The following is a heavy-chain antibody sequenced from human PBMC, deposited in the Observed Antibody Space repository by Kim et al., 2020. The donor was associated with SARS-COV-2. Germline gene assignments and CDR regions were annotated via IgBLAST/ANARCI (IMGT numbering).Heavy chain of an antibody. CDR3: ARGDSGP. Sequence: DAISTFYAASVKGRFTISRDNAKNTLYLQMNSLRAGDTAVYYCARGDSGPWGQGTLVTVSS. V-gene: IGHV3-74*01. D-gene: IGHD1-26*01. CDR2: DAIST. J-gene: IGHJ5*02.